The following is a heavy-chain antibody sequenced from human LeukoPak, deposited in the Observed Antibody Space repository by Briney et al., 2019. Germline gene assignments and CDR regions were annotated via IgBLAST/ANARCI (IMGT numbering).Heavy chain of an antibody. J-gene: IGHJ4*02. CDR3: AILPRSWSYSLDYFDY. CDR1: GYTFTSYY. CDR2: INPSGGST. V-gene: IGHV1-46*01. D-gene: IGHD1-26*01. Sequence: ASVKVSCKASGYTFTSYYMHWVRQAPGQGLEWMGIINPSGGSTSYAQKFQGRVTMTRDTSMSTVYMELSSLRSEDTAVYYCAILPRSWSYSLDYFDYWGQGTLVTVSS.